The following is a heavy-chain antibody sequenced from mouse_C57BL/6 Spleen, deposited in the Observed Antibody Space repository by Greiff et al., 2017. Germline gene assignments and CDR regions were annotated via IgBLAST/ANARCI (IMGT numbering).Heavy chain of an antibody. V-gene: IGHV1-52*01. J-gene: IGHJ3*01. Sequence: QVQLQQPGAELVRPGSSVKLSCKASGYTFTSYWMHWVKQRPIQGLEWIGNIDPSDSETHYNQKFKDKATLTVDKSSSTAYMQLSSLTSEDSAVYYCARSASCDGSSYEAWFAYWGQGTLVTVSA. CDR2: IDPSDSET. CDR1: GYTFTSYW. CDR3: ARSASCDGSSYEAWFAY. D-gene: IGHD1-1*01.